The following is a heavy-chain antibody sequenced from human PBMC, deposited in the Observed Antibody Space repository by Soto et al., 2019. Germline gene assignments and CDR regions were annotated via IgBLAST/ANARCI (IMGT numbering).Heavy chain of an antibody. CDR2: IYYSGST. V-gene: IGHV4-31*03. D-gene: IGHD3-10*01. CDR1: GGSISSGGYY. Sequence: QVQLQESGPGLVKPSQTLSLTCTVSGGSISSGGYYWSWIRLHPGKGLEWIGYIYYSGSTYYNPSLKSRVTISVDTSKNQFSLKLSSVTAADTAVYYCARLRSSYYYGSGSLNAFDIWGQGTMVTVSS. CDR3: ARLRSSYYYGSGSLNAFDI. J-gene: IGHJ3*02.